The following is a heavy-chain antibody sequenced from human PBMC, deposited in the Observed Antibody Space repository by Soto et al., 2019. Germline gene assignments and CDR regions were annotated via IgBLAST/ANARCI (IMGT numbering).Heavy chain of an antibody. CDR2: IIPIFGTA. D-gene: IGHD3-3*01. V-gene: IGHV1-69*01. CDR3: ATQEGEMYDEISYWYFYL. CDR1: GGTFSSYA. J-gene: IGHJ2*01. Sequence: QVQLVQSGAEVKKPGSSVKVSCKASGGTFSSYAISWVRQAPGQGLEWMGGIIPIFGTANYAQKFQGRVKITADESTSTDYMELSSLRSEDTAVYYCATQEGEMYDEISYWYFYLWGRGTLVTVSS.